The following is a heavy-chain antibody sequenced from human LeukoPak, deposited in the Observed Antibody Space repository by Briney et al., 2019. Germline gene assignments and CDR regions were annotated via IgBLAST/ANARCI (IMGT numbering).Heavy chain of an antibody. D-gene: IGHD1-1*01. V-gene: IGHV3-23*01. Sequence: GGALRLSRAASGFTFSNYGMNWVRQAPAKGLEWVSVISDSGGKTHYADSVKGRFTISRDNSKNTLYLQMNSLRLEDTAVYYCATRPGYRAFDYWGQGTLVTVSS. CDR1: GFTFSNYG. J-gene: IGHJ4*02. CDR3: ATRPGYRAFDY. CDR2: ISDSGGKT.